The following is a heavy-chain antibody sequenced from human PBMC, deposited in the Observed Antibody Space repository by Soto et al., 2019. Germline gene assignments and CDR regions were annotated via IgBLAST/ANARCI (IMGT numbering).Heavy chain of an antibody. CDR2: FDPEDAEI. Sequence: ASVKVSCKVSGYTLTELSMHWVRQAPGKGLEWMGGFDPEDAEIIYAQKFQGRATMTEDTSTDTAYMELSSLRSEDTAVYYCAGITMIVVGAYGMDVWGQGTTVTVSS. V-gene: IGHV1-24*01. D-gene: IGHD3-22*01. CDR1: GYTLTELS. CDR3: AGITMIVVGAYGMDV. J-gene: IGHJ6*02.